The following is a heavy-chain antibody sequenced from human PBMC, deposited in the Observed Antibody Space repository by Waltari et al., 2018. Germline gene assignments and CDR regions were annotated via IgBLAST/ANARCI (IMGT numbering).Heavy chain of an antibody. V-gene: IGHV3-7*01. J-gene: IGHJ3*02. CDR2: IKQNGSER. Sequence: EVQLVESGGGLVQPGGSLRLSCAVSGFTFSSLWMSWFRQAPGEGLEWGANIKQNGSERYEVDSGKGRFTISRDNAKNSLFLQMNSLTTEDTAVYYCAGGGGFLCDIWGQGTLVTVSS. CDR3: AGGGGFLCDI. CDR1: GFTFSSLW. D-gene: IGHD3-3*01.